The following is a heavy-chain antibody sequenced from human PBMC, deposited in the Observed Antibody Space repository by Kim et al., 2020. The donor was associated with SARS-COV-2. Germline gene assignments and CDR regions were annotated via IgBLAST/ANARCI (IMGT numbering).Heavy chain of an antibody. J-gene: IGHJ2*01. CDR3: ARRLSNTSGSGRHYCDL. V-gene: IGHV4-34*01. D-gene: IGHD3-10*01. CDR1: GGSFSGFY. Sequence: AETLSLTCAVYGGSFSGFYWSWIRQPTGRGLEWIGEINHSGRTNYNPSLKSRVTISVDTSKNQFSLKLTSVTTAATAVYYCARRLSNTSGSGRHYCDLWG. CDR2: INHSGRT.